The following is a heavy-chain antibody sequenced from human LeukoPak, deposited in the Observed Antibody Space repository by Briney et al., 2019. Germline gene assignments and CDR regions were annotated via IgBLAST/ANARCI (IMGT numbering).Heavy chain of an antibody. CDR3: ARDKGYYYYGMDV. CDR2: ISYDGSNK. CDR1: GFTFSSYG. J-gene: IGHJ6*02. V-gene: IGHV3-30*03. Sequence: GGSLRLSCAASGFTFSSYGMHWVRQAPGKGLEWEVVISYDGSNKYYADSVKGRFTISRDNSKNTLYLQMNSLRAEDTAVYYCARDKGYYYYGMDVWSQGTTVTVSS.